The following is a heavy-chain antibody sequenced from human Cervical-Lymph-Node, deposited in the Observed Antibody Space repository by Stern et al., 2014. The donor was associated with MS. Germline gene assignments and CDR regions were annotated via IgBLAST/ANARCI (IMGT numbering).Heavy chain of an antibody. CDR1: GGSISSGGYY. J-gene: IGHJ5*02. V-gene: IGHV4-30-4*01. D-gene: IGHD2-2*01. CDR2: IYYSGST. Sequence: QLQLQESGPGLVKPSQTLSLTCTVSGGSISSGGYYWSWIRQPPWKGLVWIGSIYYSGSTYYNPSLKSRVTISVDTSKNQFSLKLSSVTAADTAVYYCASANCSSTSCPNWFDPWGQGTLVTVSS. CDR3: ASANCSSTSCPNWFDP.